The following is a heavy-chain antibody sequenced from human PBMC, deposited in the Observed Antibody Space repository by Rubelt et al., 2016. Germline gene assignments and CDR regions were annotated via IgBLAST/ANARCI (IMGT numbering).Heavy chain of an antibody. J-gene: IGHJ4*02. CDR1: GYIFTNYA. CDR2: INAGNDNT. V-gene: IGHV1-3*01. CDR3: ARDKSLAD. Sequence: QVQLVQSGTEVKKPGASVKVSCKASGYIFTNYAMHWVRQAPGQRLEWMGWINAGNDNTKYSQTFQGRVTITRDTSASIAYMELSSLGSEDTAVYYCARDKSLADWGQGTLVTVSS.